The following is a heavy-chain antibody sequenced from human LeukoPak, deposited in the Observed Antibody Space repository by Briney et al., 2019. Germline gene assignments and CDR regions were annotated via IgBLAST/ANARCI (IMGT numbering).Heavy chain of an antibody. CDR3: ARGYGEDHTPNDY. CDR2: IYYSGST. CDR1: GGSISSSSYY. Sequence: PSETLSLTCTVSGGSISSSSYYWGWIRQPPGKGLEWIGSIYYSGSTYCNPSLKSRVTISVDTSKNQFSLKLSSVTAADTAVYYCARGYGEDHTPNDYWGQGTLVTVSS. D-gene: IGHD5-18*01. J-gene: IGHJ4*02. V-gene: IGHV4-39*07.